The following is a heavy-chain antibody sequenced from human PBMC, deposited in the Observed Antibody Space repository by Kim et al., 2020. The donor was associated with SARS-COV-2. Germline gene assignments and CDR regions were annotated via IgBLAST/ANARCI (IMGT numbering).Heavy chain of an antibody. V-gene: IGHV2-70*01. Sequence: YSTSLKTRLTISKDTSKNQVVLTMTNMDPVDTATYYCARGYGSGSYYLTSWGQGTLVTVSS. D-gene: IGHD3-10*01. CDR3: ARGYGSGSYYLTS. J-gene: IGHJ4*02.